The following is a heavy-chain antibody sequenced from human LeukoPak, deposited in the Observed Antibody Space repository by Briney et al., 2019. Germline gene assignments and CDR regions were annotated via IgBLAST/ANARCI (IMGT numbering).Heavy chain of an antibody. V-gene: IGHV4-34*01. CDR3: ARGGAVAGSEQAFDI. CDR1: CGSFSGYY. CDR2: VNHSGST. D-gene: IGHD6-19*01. Sequence: PSETLSLTCAVCCGSFSGYYWSWIRQPPGKGLEWIGEVNHSGSTNYNPSLKSRVTISVDTSKNQFSLKLRSVTAADTAVYYCARGGAVAGSEQAFDIWGQGTMVTVSS. J-gene: IGHJ3*02.